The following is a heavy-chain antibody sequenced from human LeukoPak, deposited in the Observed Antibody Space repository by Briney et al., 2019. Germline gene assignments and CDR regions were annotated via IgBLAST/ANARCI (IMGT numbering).Heavy chain of an antibody. CDR3: ARDKRYFDWSLDY. CDR2: ISYDGNKK. V-gene: IGHV3-30*03. D-gene: IGHD3-9*01. Sequence: GGSLRLSCAASGFTFSSRGMHWVRQAPGKGLEWAAVISYDGNKKYYADSVKGRFTISRDNAKNTLYLQMNSLRAEDTAVYYCARDKRYFDWSLDYWGQGTLVTVSS. CDR1: GFTFSSRG. J-gene: IGHJ4*02.